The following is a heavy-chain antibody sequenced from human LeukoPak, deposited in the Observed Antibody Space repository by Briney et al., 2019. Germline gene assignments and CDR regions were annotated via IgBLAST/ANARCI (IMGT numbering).Heavy chain of an antibody. V-gene: IGHV1-8*01. CDR1: GYTFTSYD. J-gene: IGHJ6*02. D-gene: IGHD4-11*01. Sequence: ASVKVSCKASGYTFTSYDINWVRQATGQGLEWMGWMNPNSGNTGYAQKFQGRVTMTRNTSISTAYMELSSLRSEDTAVYYCARDDYSNVPYYYYGMDVWGQGTTVTVSS. CDR3: ARDDYSNVPYYYYGMDV. CDR2: MNPNSGNT.